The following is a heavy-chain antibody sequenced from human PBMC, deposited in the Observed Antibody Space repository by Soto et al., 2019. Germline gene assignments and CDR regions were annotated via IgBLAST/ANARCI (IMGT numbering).Heavy chain of an antibody. V-gene: IGHV5-10-1*01. D-gene: IGHD3-22*01. CDR1: GYTFTSNW. Sequence: PGESLKISCQGSGYTFTSNWITWVRQMPGKGLEWVGRINPCDSYSNYSPSFQGHVTLSVDKSISTAYLQWSSLKASDTAIYYCARRYYASSRYSFDFWGQGTLVTVSS. J-gene: IGHJ4*02. CDR3: ARRYYASSRYSFDF. CDR2: INPCDSYS.